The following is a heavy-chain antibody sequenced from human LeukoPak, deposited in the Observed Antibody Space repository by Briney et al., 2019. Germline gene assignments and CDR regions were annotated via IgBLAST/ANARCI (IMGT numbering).Heavy chain of an antibody. CDR2: INWNGGST. J-gene: IGHJ6*03. CDR3: ARYGGTAYYYYYMDV. V-gene: IGHV3-20*04. D-gene: IGHD4-23*01. CDR1: GFTFSSYG. Sequence: TGGSLRLSCAASGFTFSSYGMSWVRQAPGKGLEWVSGINWNGGSTGYAGSVKGRFTISRDSAKNSLYLQMNSLRAEDTALYYCARYGGTAYYYYYMDVWGKGTTVTVSS.